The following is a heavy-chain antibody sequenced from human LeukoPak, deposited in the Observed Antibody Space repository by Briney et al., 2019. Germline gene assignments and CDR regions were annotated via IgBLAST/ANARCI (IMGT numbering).Heavy chain of an antibody. V-gene: IGHV4-59*01. CDR3: ARVRIVVVPAALDAFDI. Sequence: SETLSLTCTVSGGSISSYYWSWIRQPPGKGLEWIGYIYYSGRTNYNHSLERRGTISVEKSKNQFSLKLSSVTAADTAVYYCARVRIVVVPAALDAFDIWGQGTMVTVSS. J-gene: IGHJ3*02. D-gene: IGHD2-2*01. CDR1: GGSISSYY. CDR2: IYYSGRT.